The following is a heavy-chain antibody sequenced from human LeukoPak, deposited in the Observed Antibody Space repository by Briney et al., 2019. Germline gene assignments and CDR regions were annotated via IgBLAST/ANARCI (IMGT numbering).Heavy chain of an antibody. CDR1: GFTVSSNY. V-gene: IGHV3-53*01. D-gene: IGHD3-22*01. CDR2: IYSGGST. CDR3: ARDPSAGDYYDSSGYLDY. J-gene: IGHJ4*02. Sequence: GGSLRLSCAASGFTVSSNYMSWVRQAPGKGLEWVSVIYSGGSTYYADSVKGRFTISRDNSKNTLYLQMNSLRAEDTAVYYCARDPSAGDYYDSSGYLDYWGQGTLVTVSS.